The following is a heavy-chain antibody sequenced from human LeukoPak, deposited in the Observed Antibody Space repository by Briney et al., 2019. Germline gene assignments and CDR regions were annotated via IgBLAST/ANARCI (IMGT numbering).Heavy chain of an antibody. CDR3: ARKGVADDYGDYDAFDI. J-gene: IGHJ3*02. CDR2: IKQDGSEK. CDR1: GFTFSSYW. V-gene: IGHV3-7*01. Sequence: GGSLRLSCAASGFTFSSYWMSWVRQAPGKGLEWVANIKQDGSEKYYVDSVKGRFTISRDNAKNSLYLQMNSLRAEDTAVYYCARKGVADDYGDYDAFDIWGQGTMVTVSS. D-gene: IGHD4-17*01.